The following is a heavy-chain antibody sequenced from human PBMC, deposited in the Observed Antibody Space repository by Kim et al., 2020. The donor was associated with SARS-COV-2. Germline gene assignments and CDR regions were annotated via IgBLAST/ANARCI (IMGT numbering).Heavy chain of an antibody. V-gene: IGHV4-31*02. D-gene: IGHD2-21*02. J-gene: IGHJ4*02. CDR3: ARGSKLYCGGDCYSPVDY. Sequence: KSRVTISVDTSKNQFSLKLSSVTAADTAVYYCARGSKLYCGGDCYSPVDYWGQGTLVTVSS.